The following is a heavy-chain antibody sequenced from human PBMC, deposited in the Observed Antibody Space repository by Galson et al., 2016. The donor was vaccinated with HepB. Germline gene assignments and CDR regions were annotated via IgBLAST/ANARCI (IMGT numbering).Heavy chain of an antibody. J-gene: IGHJ4*02. CDR1: GYTFSFYY. Sequence: SVKVSCKASGYTFSFYYMHWVRQAPGQGLEWMGIINPTGGNFTSYAQKFQGRVTMTRDTSTSTVDMELSSLRPEDTAVYYGARGADSGYDLGDYWGQGTLVTLSS. V-gene: IGHV1-46*01. CDR2: INPTGGNFT. D-gene: IGHD5-12*01. CDR3: ARGADSGYDLGDY.